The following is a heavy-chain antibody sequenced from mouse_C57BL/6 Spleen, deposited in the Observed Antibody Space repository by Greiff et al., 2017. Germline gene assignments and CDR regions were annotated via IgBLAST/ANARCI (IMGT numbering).Heavy chain of an antibody. Sequence: EVQLQQSGPELVKPGASVKISCKASGYTFTDYYMNWVKQSHGKSLEWIGDINPNNGGTSYNQKFKGKATLTVDKSSSTAYMERRSLTSEDSAVYYCARDYYSNYDYWGQGTTLTVSS. CDR3: ARDYYSNYDY. V-gene: IGHV1-26*01. D-gene: IGHD2-5*01. CDR1: GYTFTDYY. J-gene: IGHJ2*01. CDR2: INPNNGGT.